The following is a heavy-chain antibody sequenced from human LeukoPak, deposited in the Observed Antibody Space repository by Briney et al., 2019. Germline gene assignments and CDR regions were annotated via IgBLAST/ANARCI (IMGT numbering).Heavy chain of an antibody. J-gene: IGHJ4*02. CDR3: ARYHSGYDDY. CDR2: ISSGSTTI. D-gene: IGHD5-12*01. CDR1: GFIFKKYW. V-gene: IGHV3-48*01. Sequence: GESLRLSCAASGFIFKKYWMNWVRQAPGKGLEWVSYISSGSTTIYYADSVKGRFTISRDNAKNSLYLQMNSLRAEDTAVYYCARYHSGYDDYWGQGTLVTVSS.